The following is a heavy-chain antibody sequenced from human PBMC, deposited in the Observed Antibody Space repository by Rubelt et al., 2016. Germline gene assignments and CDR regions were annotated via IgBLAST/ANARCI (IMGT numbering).Heavy chain of an antibody. D-gene: IGHD3-10*01. V-gene: IGHV3-23*01. CDR3: ARARSMVRGVIDY. CDR2: ISGSGGST. J-gene: IGHJ4*02. CDR1: GFTFSTYG. Sequence: PGGSLRLSCAASGFTFSTYGMTWVHQAPGKGLEWVSAISGSGGSTYYADSVKGRFTISRDNSKNTLYLQMNSLRAEDTAVYYCARARSMVRGVIDYWGQGTLVTVSS.